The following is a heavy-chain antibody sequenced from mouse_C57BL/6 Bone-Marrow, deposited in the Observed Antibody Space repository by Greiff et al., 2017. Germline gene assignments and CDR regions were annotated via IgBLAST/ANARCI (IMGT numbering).Heavy chain of an antibody. V-gene: IGHV5-9-1*02. Sequence: EVQVVESGEGLVKPGGSLKLSCAASGFTFSSYAMSWVRQTPEKRLEWVAYISSGGDYIYYADTVKGRFTISRDNARNTLYLQMSSLKSEDTAMYYCTREGYYGSVDYWGQGTTLTVSS. CDR1: GFTFSSYA. J-gene: IGHJ2*01. CDR2: ISSGGDYI. CDR3: TREGYYGSVDY. D-gene: IGHD1-1*01.